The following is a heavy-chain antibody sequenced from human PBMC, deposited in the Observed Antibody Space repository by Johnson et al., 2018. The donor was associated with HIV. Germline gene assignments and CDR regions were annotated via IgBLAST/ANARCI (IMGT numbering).Heavy chain of an antibody. CDR3: ATSRVLLYQPLRPHAFDI. D-gene: IGHD2-2*01. J-gene: IGHJ3*02. Sequence: VHLVESGGGVVQPGTSLRLSCAASGLTFRNYAMHWVRQAPGKGLEWVAVISYDGSNKYYADSVKGRFTISRDNSKNTLYLQMNSLRAEDTAVYYCATSRVLLYQPLRPHAFDIWGQGTMVTVSS. V-gene: IGHV3-30*14. CDR1: GLTFRNYA. CDR2: ISYDGSNK.